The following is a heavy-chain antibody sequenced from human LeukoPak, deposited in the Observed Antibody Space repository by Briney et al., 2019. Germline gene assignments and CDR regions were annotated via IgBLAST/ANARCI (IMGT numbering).Heavy chain of an antibody. CDR1: GGSISSYY. V-gene: IGHV4-59*08. Sequence: SSETLSLTCTVSGGSISSYYWSWIRQPPGKGLEWIGYIYYSGSTNYNPSLKSRVTISVDTSKNQSSLKLSSVTAADTAVYYCARHGPSGSQTRFYAFDIWGQGTMVTVSS. D-gene: IGHD1-26*01. J-gene: IGHJ3*02. CDR2: IYYSGST. CDR3: ARHGPSGSQTRFYAFDI.